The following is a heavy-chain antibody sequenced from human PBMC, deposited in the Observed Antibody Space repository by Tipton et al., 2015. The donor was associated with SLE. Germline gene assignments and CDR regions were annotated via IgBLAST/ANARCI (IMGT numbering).Heavy chain of an antibody. CDR3: ATRGYELGFDY. Sequence: TLSLTCAVYGGSFSGYYWSWIRQPPGKGLEWIGEINHSGSTNYNPSLKSRVTISVDTSKNQFSLKLSSVTAADTAVYYCATRGYELGFDYWGQGTLVTVSS. CDR1: GGSFSGYY. CDR2: INHSGST. V-gene: IGHV4-34*01. J-gene: IGHJ4*02. D-gene: IGHD5-12*01.